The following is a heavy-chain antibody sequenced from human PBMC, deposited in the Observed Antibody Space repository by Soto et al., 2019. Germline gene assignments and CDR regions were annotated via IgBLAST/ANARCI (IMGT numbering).Heavy chain of an antibody. V-gene: IGHV4-4*02. CDR1: NGSMTSSLW. Sequence: QLQLQESGPGLVKPSGTLFLTCTVSNGSMTSSLWWSWVRQSPGKGLEWIGEVAQSGYTSYNPSLKSRLTISQDRSRNQFSLRLTSVTAADTAVYYCARNRYGGYDFDSWGQGTLVTVSS. D-gene: IGHD5-12*01. J-gene: IGHJ4*02. CDR2: VAQSGYT. CDR3: ARNRYGGYDFDS.